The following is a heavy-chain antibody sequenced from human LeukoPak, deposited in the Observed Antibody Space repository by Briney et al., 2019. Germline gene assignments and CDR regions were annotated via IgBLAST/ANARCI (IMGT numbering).Heavy chain of an antibody. V-gene: IGHV1-2*06. J-gene: IGHJ4*02. CDR2: INPNRGGT. CDR3: ARDEAAAGYFDY. CDR1: GYTFTGYY. Sequence: GASVKVSCKATGYTFTGYYMHWVWRAPGQGPEWMGRINPNRGGTNYAKKFQGRVTMTRDTSITTAYMELSRLRSDDTAVYYCARDEAAAGYFDYWGQGTLVTVSS. D-gene: IGHD6-13*01.